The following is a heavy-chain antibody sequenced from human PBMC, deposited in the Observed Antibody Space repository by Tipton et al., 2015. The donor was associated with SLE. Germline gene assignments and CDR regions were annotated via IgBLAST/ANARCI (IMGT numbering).Heavy chain of an antibody. J-gene: IGHJ6*03. D-gene: IGHD6-25*01. Sequence: LRLSCTVSGGSISSGSYYWSWIRQPPGKGLEWIGYIYYSGSTNYNPSLKSRVTISVDTSKNQFSLKLSSVTAADTAVYYCARDREERYYYYYMDVWGKGTTVTVSS. CDR1: GGSISSGSYY. V-gene: IGHV4-61*01. CDR3: ARDREERYYYYYMDV. CDR2: IYYSGST.